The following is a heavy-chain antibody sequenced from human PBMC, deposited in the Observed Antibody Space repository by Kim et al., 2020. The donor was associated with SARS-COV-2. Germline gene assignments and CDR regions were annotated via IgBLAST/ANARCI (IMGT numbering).Heavy chain of an antibody. D-gene: IGHD4-17*01. CDR1: GFTVSSNY. Sequence: GGSLRLSCAASGFTVSSNYMSWVRQAPGKGLEWVSVMYSGGSTYYADSVKGGFTISRENSKNTLYLQRNSLRAEDTAVYYCARDYGDNYFDYWGQGTLVTVSS. CDR2: MYSGGST. J-gene: IGHJ4*02. V-gene: IGHV3-66*01. CDR3: ARDYGDNYFDY.